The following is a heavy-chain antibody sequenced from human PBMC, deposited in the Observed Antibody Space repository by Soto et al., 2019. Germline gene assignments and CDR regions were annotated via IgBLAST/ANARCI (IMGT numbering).Heavy chain of an antibody. CDR3: GSPTPPRKDYYGMDV. CDR2: IYYSGST. Sequence: QLQLQESGPGLVKPSETLSRTCTVSGGSISSSSYYWGWIRQPPGKGLEWIGSIYYSGSTYYNPALKSRVTISEVWSKHQCPLKLSSVTAADAAVYYCGSPTPPRKDYYGMDVWGQGTTVTVSS. J-gene: IGHJ6*02. CDR1: GGSISSSSYY. V-gene: IGHV4-39*01.